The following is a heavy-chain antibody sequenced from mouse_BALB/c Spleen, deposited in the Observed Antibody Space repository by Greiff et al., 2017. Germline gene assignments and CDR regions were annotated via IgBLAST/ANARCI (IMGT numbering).Heavy chain of an antibody. J-gene: IGHJ2*01. CDR2: ISSGGST. V-gene: IGHV5-6-5*01. CDR3: ARATTVVVRYDFDY. CDR1: GFTFSSYA. D-gene: IGHD1-1*01. Sequence: EVKLMESGGGLVKPGGSLKLSCAASGFTFSSYAMSWVRQPPEKRLEWVASISSGGSTYYPDSVKGRFTISRDNARNILYLQMSSLRSEDTAMYYGARATTVVVRYDFDYWGQGTTLTVSS.